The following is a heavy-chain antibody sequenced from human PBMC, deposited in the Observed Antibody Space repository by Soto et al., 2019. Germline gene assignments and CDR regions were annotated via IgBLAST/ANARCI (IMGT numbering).Heavy chain of an antibody. CDR2: ISAYNGNT. CDR3: ERDVHGYPYY. CDR1: GYTFTTYG. Sequence: QVQLVQSGAEVKKPGASVKVSCKASGYTFTTYGISWVRQAPGQGLEWMGWISAYNGNTNYAQKLQGRVTMTTDTPRIRDYKELNSLSLDGTAVYDSERDVHGYPYYRGQGTL. V-gene: IGHV1-18*01. D-gene: IGHD3-22*01. J-gene: IGHJ4*02.